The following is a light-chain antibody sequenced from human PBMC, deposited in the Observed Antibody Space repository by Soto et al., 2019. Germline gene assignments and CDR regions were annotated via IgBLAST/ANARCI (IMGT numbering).Light chain of an antibody. Sequence: DVVMTHSPASLAVSLGERATINCDSSQSVLYSSNNKNYLAWYQQKPGQPPKLLIYWASTRESGVPDRFSGSGSGTDFTLTISSLQAEDVAVYYCQQYYSTPQTFGQGTKVDIK. J-gene: IGKJ1*01. CDR2: WAS. CDR1: QSVLYSSNNKNY. V-gene: IGKV4-1*01. CDR3: QQYYSTPQT.